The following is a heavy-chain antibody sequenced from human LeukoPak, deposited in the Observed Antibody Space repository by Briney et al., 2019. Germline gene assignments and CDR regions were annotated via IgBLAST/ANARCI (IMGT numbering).Heavy chain of an antibody. CDR3: ASMAWASQVDY. D-gene: IGHD3-10*01. CDR1: GGSISSSSYY. V-gene: IGHV4-39*07. CDR2: IYYSGST. Sequence: SETLSLTCTVSGGSISSSSYYWGWIRQPPGKGLEWIGNIYYSGSTNYNPSLKSRVTISVGTSKNQFSLKLSSVTAADTAVYYCASMAWASQVDYWGQGTLVTVSS. J-gene: IGHJ4*02.